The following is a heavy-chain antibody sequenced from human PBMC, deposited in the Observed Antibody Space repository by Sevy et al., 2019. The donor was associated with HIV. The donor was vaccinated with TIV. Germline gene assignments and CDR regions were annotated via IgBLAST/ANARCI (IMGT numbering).Heavy chain of an antibody. Sequence: GGSLRLSCAASGFTFSSYGMHWVRQAPDKGLEWVAVIWYDGTNKYYADSVKGRFTISRDNSKNKLYLQMSSLRAEDTAVYYCARDKLPPVMVTMVRGALSYFFDYWGQGTLVTVSS. D-gene: IGHD3-10*01. CDR2: IWYDGTNK. V-gene: IGHV3-33*01. J-gene: IGHJ4*02. CDR3: ARDKLPPVMVTMVRGALSYFFDY. CDR1: GFTFSSYG.